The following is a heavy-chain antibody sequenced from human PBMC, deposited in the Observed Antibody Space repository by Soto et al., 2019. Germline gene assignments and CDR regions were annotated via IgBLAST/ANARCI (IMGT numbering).Heavy chain of an antibody. V-gene: IGHV3-7*03. CDR1: GFTFSNFH. J-gene: IGHJ4*02. Sequence: EVQLVESGGGLVQPGGSLRLSCVASGFTFSNFHMTWVRQAPGKGLEWVANINYEGSDMYYVDSVKGRFAISRDNSKNSLYLQMNSLTVEDTAVYYCATNPRELDYWGQGTLATVSS. CDR3: ATNPRELDY. CDR2: INYEGSDM.